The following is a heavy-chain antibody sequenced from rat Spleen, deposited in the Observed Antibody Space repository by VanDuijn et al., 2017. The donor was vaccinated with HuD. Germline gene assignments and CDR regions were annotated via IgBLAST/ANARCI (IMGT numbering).Heavy chain of an antibody. CDR1: GFTFSDYY. CDR2: ISYDGSST. J-gene: IGHJ2*01. Sequence: EVQLVESDGGLVQPGRSLKLSCAASGFTFSDYYMAWVRQAPTKGLEWVATISYDGSSTYYRDSVKGRFTISRDNSKNTLYLEMNSLGSEDTAMYYCAAQVIGDWGQGVMVTVSS. CDR3: AAQVIGD. V-gene: IGHV5-7*01. D-gene: IGHD1-5*01.